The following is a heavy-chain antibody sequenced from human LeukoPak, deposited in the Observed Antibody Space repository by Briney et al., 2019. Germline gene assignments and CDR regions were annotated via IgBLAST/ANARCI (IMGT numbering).Heavy chain of an antibody. CDR1: GFTFSSYS. CDR2: ISSSSSYI. V-gene: IGHV3-21*01. D-gene: IGHD2-21*01. Sequence: PGGSLRLSCAASGFTFSSYSMNWVRQAPGKGLEWVSSISSSSSYIYYADSVKGRFTISRDNAKNSLYLQMNSLRAEDTAVYYWAAKTTEDCSGAFYIWGQGTMVTVSS. J-gene: IGHJ3*02. CDR3: AAKTTEDCSGAFYI.